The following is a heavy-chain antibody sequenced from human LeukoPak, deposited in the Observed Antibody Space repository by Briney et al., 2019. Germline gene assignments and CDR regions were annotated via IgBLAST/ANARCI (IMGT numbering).Heavy chain of an antibody. J-gene: IGHJ6*03. CDR2: ISWDGGST. CDR3: AKEDLAARSDVYYYYMDV. CDR1: GFIFGDYA. V-gene: IGHV3-43D*04. D-gene: IGHD6-6*01. Sequence: GGSLRLSCTTSGFIFGDYAMHWVRQAPGKGLEWVSLISWDGGSTYYADSVKGRFIISRDNSKNSLYLQMNSLRAEDTALYYCAKEDLAARSDVYYYYMDVWGKGTTVTVSS.